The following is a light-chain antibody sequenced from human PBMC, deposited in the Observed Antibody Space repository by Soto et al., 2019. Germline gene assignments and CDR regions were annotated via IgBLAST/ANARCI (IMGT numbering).Light chain of an antibody. V-gene: IGKV1-5*03. CDR3: QQYISYRA. Sequence: IPMTQSPSSVSASVGDRVTITFRASQGISSWLAWYQQKPGRAPKLLISKASILESGVPSRFSGSGSGTDFTLTINGLQPDDFAIYYCQQYISYRAFGQGTKVDI. J-gene: IGKJ1*01. CDR2: KAS. CDR1: QGISSW.